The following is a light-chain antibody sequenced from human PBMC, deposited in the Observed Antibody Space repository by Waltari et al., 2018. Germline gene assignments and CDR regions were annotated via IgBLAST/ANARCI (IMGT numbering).Light chain of an antibody. CDR2: DVN. CDR3: SSYSSTPTLV. V-gene: IGLV2-14*03. Sequence: QSALTQPASVSGSPGQSITISCTGSSSDVGGYNYVSWYQQHPGKAPKLIIYDVNNRPSGVSGRFFGSKSGYTASLTISGLQAEDEADYYCSSYSSTPTLVFGFGTKVTVL. CDR1: SSDVGGYNY. J-gene: IGLJ1*01.